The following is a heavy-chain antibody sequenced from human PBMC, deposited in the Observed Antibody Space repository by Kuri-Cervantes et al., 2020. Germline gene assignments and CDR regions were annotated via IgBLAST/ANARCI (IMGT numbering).Heavy chain of an antibody. CDR1: GFTFSSYA. V-gene: IGHV3-23*01. D-gene: IGHD3-22*01. CDR3: AKVHYSAMIVAYYFDY. J-gene: IGHJ4*02. Sequence: GESLKISCAASGFTFSSYAMSWVRQAPGKGLEWVSAISGSGGSTYYADSVRGRFTISRDNYKNTLYLQMNSLRAEDTAVYYCAKVHYSAMIVAYYFDYWGQGTLVTVSS. CDR2: ISGSGGST.